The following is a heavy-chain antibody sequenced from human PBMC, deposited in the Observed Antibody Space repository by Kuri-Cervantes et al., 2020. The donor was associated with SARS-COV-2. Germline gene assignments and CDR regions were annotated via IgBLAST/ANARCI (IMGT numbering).Heavy chain of an antibody. CDR3: ARDPSYGSDYYYYMDV. V-gene: IGHV1-46*01. D-gene: IGHD6-25*01. Sequence: ASVKVSCKASGYTFTSYYMHWVRQAPGQGLEWMGIINPSGGSTSYAQKFQGRVTMTRDTSTSTVYMELSSLRSEDTAVYYCARDPSYGSDYYYYMDVWGKGTTVTVSS. CDR1: GYTFTSYY. J-gene: IGHJ6*03. CDR2: INPSGGST.